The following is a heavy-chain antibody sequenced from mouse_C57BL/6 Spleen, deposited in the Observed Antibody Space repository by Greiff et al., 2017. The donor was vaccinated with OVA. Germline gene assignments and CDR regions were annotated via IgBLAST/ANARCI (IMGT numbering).Heavy chain of an antibody. D-gene: IGHD2-1*01. Sequence: EVNLVESEGGLVQPGSSMKLSCTASGFTFSDYYMAWVRQVPEKGLEWVANINYDGSSTYYLDSLKSRFIISRDNAKNILYLQMSSLKSEDTATYYCARDSHYGNLYYYAMDYWGQGTSVTVSS. CDR2: INYDGSST. CDR3: ARDSHYGNLYYYAMDY. J-gene: IGHJ4*01. V-gene: IGHV5-16*01. CDR1: GFTFSDYY.